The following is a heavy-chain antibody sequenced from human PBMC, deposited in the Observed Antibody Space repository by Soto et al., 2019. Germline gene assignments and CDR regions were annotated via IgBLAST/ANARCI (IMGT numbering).Heavy chain of an antibody. CDR3: ARVSSSSSCVDY. D-gene: IGHD6-6*01. Sequence: PVGSLRLSCAASGFTFSSYWMHWVRQAPGKGLVWVSRISSDGSSTSYADSVKGRFTISRDNAKNTLYLQMNSLRAEDTAVYYCARVSSSSSCVDYWGQGTLVTVSS. V-gene: IGHV3-74*01. J-gene: IGHJ4*02. CDR1: GFTFSSYW. CDR2: ISSDGSST.